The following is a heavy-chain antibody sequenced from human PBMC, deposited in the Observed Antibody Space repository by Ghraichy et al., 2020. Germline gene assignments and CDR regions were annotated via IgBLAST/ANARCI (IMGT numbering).Heavy chain of an antibody. D-gene: IGHD2-21*01. V-gene: IGHV3-48*02. CDR2: ITTSSRSI. J-gene: IGHJ6*02. Sequence: GSLRLSCVGSGFTLSNYNMNWVRQSPGKGLEWISYITTSSRSIFYADSVKGRFTISRDNAKNSLSLQMNSLRDEDTAIYYCARASRVVRFYYYDGMDVWGQGTTVTVS. CDR3: ARASRVVRFYYYDGMDV. CDR1: GFTLSNYN.